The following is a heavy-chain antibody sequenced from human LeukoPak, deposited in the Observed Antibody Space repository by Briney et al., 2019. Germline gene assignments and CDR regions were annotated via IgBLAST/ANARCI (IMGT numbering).Heavy chain of an antibody. CDR1: GYTFTSYD. Sequence: ASVKVSCKASGYTFTSYDINWVRQATGQGLEWMGWMNPNSGNTGYAQKFQGRVTITRNTSISTAYMELSSLRSEDTAVYYCARAPLYYDFWSGYYSYYYYMDVWGKGTTVTVSS. D-gene: IGHD3-3*01. V-gene: IGHV1-8*03. CDR3: ARAPLYYDFWSGYYSYYYYMDV. CDR2: MNPNSGNT. J-gene: IGHJ6*03.